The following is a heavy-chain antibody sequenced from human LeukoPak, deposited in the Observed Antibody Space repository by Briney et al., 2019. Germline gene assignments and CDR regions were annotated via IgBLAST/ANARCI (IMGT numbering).Heavy chain of an antibody. Sequence: GRSLRLSCAASGFTFSSYAMHWVRQAPGKGLEWVAVISYDGSNKYYADSVKGRFTISRDNSKNTLYLQMNSLRAEDTAVYYCAREGRYYDSSGYYYVDYFDYWGQGTLVTVSS. D-gene: IGHD3-22*01. V-gene: IGHV3-30-3*01. CDR3: AREGRYYDSSGYYYVDYFDY. CDR2: ISYDGSNK. CDR1: GFTFSSYA. J-gene: IGHJ4*02.